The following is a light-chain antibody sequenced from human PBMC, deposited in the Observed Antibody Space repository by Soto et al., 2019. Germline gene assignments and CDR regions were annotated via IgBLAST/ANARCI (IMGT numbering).Light chain of an antibody. CDR3: QHYNGYSWT. V-gene: IGKV1-5*01. CDR2: DAS. CDR1: QSISTW. J-gene: IGKJ1*01. Sequence: DIQMTQSPSTLSASVGDRVTITCRAGQSISTWLAWYLQKPGKAPKLLIYDASSLVSGVPSRFSGSGSGTEFTLTISSLQPDDFATYYCQHYNGYSWTFGQGTKVDIK.